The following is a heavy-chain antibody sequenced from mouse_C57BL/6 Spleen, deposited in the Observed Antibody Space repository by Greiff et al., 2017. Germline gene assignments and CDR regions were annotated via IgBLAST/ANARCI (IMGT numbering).Heavy chain of an antibody. CDR1: GFTFGSYG. Sequence: EVQRVESGGDLVKPGGSLKLSCAASGFTFGSYGMSWVRQTPDKRLEWVATISSGGSYTYYPASVKGRFPISRDNAKNTLYLQMSRLKSEDTAMYYCAREAGRQLRLGDAMDDWGQGTSVTVSS. V-gene: IGHV5-6*01. D-gene: IGHD3-2*02. CDR3: AREAGRQLRLGDAMDD. CDR2: ISSGGSYT. J-gene: IGHJ4*01.